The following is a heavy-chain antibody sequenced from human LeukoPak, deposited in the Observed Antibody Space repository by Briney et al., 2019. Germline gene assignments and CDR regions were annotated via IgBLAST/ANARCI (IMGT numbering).Heavy chain of an antibody. J-gene: IGHJ4*02. V-gene: IGHV3-23*01. CDR2: LSGSGSSS. CDR1: GFTFSNYA. Sequence: PGGSLRLSCAASGFTFSNYAMSWVRQAPGKGLECVSTLSGSGSSSSYADSVKGRFTISRDNSKNTLYLQMHSLRAEDTAVYYCASRNFYESGYYGIDYWGQGTLVTVSS. D-gene: IGHD3-22*01. CDR3: ASRNFYESGYYGIDY.